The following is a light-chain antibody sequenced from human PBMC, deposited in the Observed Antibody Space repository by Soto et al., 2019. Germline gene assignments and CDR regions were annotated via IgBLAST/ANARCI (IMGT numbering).Light chain of an antibody. V-gene: IGKV1-5*03. CDR1: QSISNW. J-gene: IGKJ1*01. Sequence: DIQMTQSPSTLSASVGDRVTITCRASQSISNWLAWYQQKPGKAPKLLIYKASSLESGVPSRFXGSGSGTEFTLTISGLQPDDFATYYCQQYNSYSPWTFGQGTKVEIK. CDR3: QQYNSYSPWT. CDR2: KAS.